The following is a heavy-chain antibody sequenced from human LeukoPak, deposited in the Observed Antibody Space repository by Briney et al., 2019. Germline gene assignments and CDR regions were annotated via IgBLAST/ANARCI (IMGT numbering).Heavy chain of an antibody. CDR2: IYYSGST. CDR3: ASVDIAVAGIDY. J-gene: IGHJ4*02. Sequence: SETLSLTCTVSGDSISSGGYYWSWIRQHPGKGLEWIGYIYYSGSTYYNPSLKSRVTISVDTSKNQFSLKLSSVTAADTAVYYCASVDIAVAGIDYWGQGTLVTVSS. D-gene: IGHD6-19*01. V-gene: IGHV4-31*03. CDR1: GDSISSGGYY.